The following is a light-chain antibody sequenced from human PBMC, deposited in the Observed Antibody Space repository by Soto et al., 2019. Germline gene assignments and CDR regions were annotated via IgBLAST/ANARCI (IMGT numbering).Light chain of an antibody. V-gene: IGKV3-20*01. J-gene: IGKJ2*01. Sequence: EVVLTKSQGTLSLSPGERATLSCRASQSVRNNYLAWYQQKSGQYPKLLIFGPSDRATGIPDRFGGSGSGTEFTLTISRLEPEGFAVYYCQQYGSSPPYTFGQGTKLEIK. CDR2: GPS. CDR1: QSVRNNY. CDR3: QQYGSSPPYT.